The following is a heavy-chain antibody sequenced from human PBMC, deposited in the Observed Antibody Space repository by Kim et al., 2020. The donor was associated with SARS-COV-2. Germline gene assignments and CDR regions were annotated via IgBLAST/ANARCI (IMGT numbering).Heavy chain of an antibody. CDR3: ASDGSENYYNAFDI. CDR1: GYTFTTYG. V-gene: IGHV1-18*01. J-gene: IGHJ3*02. Sequence: ASVKVSCKASGYTFTTYGISWVRQAPGQGLQWMGWISVDNGNTNYEQKLQGRVTMTTDTATSTVYMELRSLRSDDTAVYYCASDGSENYYNAFDIWGQGTMVIISS. D-gene: IGHD3-10*01. CDR2: ISVDNGNT.